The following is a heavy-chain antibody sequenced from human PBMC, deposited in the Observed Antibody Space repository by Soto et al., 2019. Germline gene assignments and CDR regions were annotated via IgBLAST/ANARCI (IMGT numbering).Heavy chain of an antibody. CDR1: GFTFSSYS. Sequence: PGGSLRLSCAASGFTFSSYSMNWVRQAPGKGLEWVSYISSSSSTIYYADSVKGRFTISRDNAKNSLYLQMNSLRDEDTAVYYCARDGGYYDSSGYYWSDYWGQGTLVTVSS. CDR3: ARDGGYYDSSGYYWSDY. CDR2: ISSSSSTI. D-gene: IGHD3-22*01. J-gene: IGHJ4*02. V-gene: IGHV3-48*02.